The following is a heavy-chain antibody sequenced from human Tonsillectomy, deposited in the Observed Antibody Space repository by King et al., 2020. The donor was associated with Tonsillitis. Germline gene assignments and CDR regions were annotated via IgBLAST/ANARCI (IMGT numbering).Heavy chain of an antibody. CDR2: ISYSGST. CDR3: ARGYYTAVTFDY. V-gene: IGHV4-30-4*01. CDR1: GDSISSGNYF. Sequence: QLQESGPGLVKPSQTLSLTCTVSGDSISSGNYFWTRIRQPPGKGLEWIGYISYSGSTSYNPSLKSRVTISIDTSNNQFSLKLNSVTAADSAVYYCARGYYTAVTFDYWGQGILVTVSS. J-gene: IGHJ4*02. D-gene: IGHD4-23*01.